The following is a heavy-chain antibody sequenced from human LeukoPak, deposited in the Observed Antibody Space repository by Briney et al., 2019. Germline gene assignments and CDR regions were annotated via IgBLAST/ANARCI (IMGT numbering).Heavy chain of an antibody. D-gene: IGHD2-15*01. V-gene: IGHV3-23*01. J-gene: IGHJ1*01. CDR2: IFPSGGEI. Sequence: GGSLRLSCAASGFTFSTFAMIWVRQPPGKGLEWVSSIFPSGGEIHYADSVRGRFTISRDNSKNTLYLQMNSLRAEDTAVYYCARDSGGSPWGYFQHWGQGTLVTVSS. CDR3: ARDSGGSPWGYFQH. CDR1: GFTFSTFA.